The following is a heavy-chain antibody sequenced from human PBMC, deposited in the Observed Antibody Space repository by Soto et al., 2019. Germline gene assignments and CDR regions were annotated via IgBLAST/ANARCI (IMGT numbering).Heavy chain of an antibody. J-gene: IGHJ5*02. V-gene: IGHV1-46*02. CDR2: INPSGGST. CDR3: ARVAPDGWFDP. Sequence: ASVKVSCKASGYTFHNYGVNWVRQAPGQGLEWMGIINPSGGSTSYAQKFQGRVTMTRDTSTSTVYMELSSLRSEDTAVYYCARVAPDGWFDPWGQGTLVTVSS. CDR1: GYTFHNYG.